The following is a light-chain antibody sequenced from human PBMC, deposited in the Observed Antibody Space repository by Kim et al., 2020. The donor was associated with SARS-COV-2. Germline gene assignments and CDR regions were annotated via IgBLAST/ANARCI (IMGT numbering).Light chain of an antibody. CDR3: SSYASHMEL. V-gene: IGLV2-23*02. CDR2: DVT. Sequence: QSALTQPASVSGSPGQSITISCTGTNIDVGRYDLVSWFQQHPGKAPKLILFDVTKRPSGVSPRFSGSKSGDTASLTISGLQPEDEGDYYCSSYASHMELFGGGTRVTVL. CDR1: NIDVGRYDL. J-gene: IGLJ3*02.